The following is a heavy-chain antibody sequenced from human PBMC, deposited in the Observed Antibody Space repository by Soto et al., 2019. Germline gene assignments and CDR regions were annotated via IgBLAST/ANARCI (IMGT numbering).Heavy chain of an antibody. CDR1: GGTFSSYA. CDR2: IIPIFGTA. J-gene: IGHJ6*02. V-gene: IGHV1-69*06. Sequence: SVKVSCKASGGTFSSYAISWVRQAPGQGLEWMGGIIPIFGTANYAQKFQGRVTITADKSTSTAYMELSSLRSEDTAVYYCASTHCSGGSCYPKNYYYGMDVWGQGTTVTVS. D-gene: IGHD2-15*01. CDR3: ASTHCSGGSCYPKNYYYGMDV.